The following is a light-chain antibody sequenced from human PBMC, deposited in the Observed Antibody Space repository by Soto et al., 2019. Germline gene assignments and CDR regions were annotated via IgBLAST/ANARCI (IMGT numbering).Light chain of an antibody. CDR2: WAS. CDR1: QSVLFSINQKNY. Sequence: DIVLTQSPDSVAVSLGERATINCKSSQSVLFSINQKNYLAWYHQKPGQPPKLLIYWASIRESGVPTRFSGSGSGTNFTLTISSLQPDDFATYYCQHYNSYSEAFGQGTKVDI. CDR3: QHYNSYSEA. V-gene: IGKV4-1*01. J-gene: IGKJ1*01.